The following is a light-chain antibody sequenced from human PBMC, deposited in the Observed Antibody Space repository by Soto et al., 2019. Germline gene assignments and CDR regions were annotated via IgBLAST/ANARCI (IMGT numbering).Light chain of an antibody. CDR3: QQYDGH. V-gene: IGKV1-5*01. CDR2: DAS. J-gene: IGKJ2*01. CDR1: QSINTW. Sequence: DIQMTQSPSTVSASVGDRVTITCRASQSINTWLAWYQQKPGKAPRVLIYDASSLHSGVPSRFSGSGSGTEFTLTISSLEPDDFATYDCQQYDGHFGQGTKLEIK.